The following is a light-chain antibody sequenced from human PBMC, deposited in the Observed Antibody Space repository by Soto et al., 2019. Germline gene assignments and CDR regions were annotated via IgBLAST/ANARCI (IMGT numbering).Light chain of an antibody. V-gene: IGKV1-17*01. CDR3: LQHNIYPLT. CDR1: EGIGND. CDR2: DVS. J-gene: IGKJ4*01. Sequence: DIQMTQSPSSLSASVGDRVTITCRASEGIGNDLGWYQQKPGKAPKGLIYDVSNLQRGVPSRFSGSGSGTEFTLTITRLQPEDFATYYCLQHNIYPLTFGGGTKVEVK.